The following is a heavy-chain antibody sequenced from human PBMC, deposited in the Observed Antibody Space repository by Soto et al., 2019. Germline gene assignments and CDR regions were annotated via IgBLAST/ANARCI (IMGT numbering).Heavy chain of an antibody. V-gene: IGHV3-7*01. J-gene: IGHJ6*03. CDR2: IKQDGSEK. CDR3: ARAGAAGIDYYYMDV. Sequence: GGSLRLSCAASGFTFSSYWMSWVRQAPGKGLEWVANIKQDGSEKYYVDSVKGRFTISRDNAKNSLYLQMNSLRAEDTAVYYCARAGAAGIDYYYMDVWGKGTTVTVSS. D-gene: IGHD6-13*01. CDR1: GFTFSSYW.